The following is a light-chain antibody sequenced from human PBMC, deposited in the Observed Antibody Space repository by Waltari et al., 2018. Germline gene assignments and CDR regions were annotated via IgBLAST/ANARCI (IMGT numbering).Light chain of an antibody. Sequence: QSVLTQPPSVSGAPGQRVTISCTGRGSNIGAGYDVHWYQQPPRAAPKLLIYGSTSRPLWVPDRFFGSTSGTSASLAITGLQAEDEADYYCQSYDTSLRVVFGGGTKLTVL. CDR2: GST. J-gene: IGLJ3*02. CDR1: GSNIGAGYD. V-gene: IGLV1-40*01. CDR3: QSYDTSLRVV.